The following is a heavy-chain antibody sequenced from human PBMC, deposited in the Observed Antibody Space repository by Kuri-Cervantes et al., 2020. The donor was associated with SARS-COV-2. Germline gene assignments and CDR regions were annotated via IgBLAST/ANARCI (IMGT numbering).Heavy chain of an antibody. Sequence: GSLRLSCAVYGGSFSDYYWTWIRQPPGKGLEWIGEINHTGSANYNPSLKSRVTISVDTSKKQFSLKLSSVTAADTAVYYCARVHLKRITIFGVVTPSYGMDVWGQGTTVTVSS. J-gene: IGHJ6*02. CDR3: ARVHLKRITIFGVVTPSYGMDV. CDR1: GGSFSDYY. CDR2: INHTGSA. V-gene: IGHV4-34*01. D-gene: IGHD3-3*01.